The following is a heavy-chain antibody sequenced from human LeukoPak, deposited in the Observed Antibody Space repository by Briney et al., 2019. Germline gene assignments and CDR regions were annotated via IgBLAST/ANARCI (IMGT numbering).Heavy chain of an antibody. Sequence: ASVKVSCKASGYTFTGYYMHWVRQAPGQGLEWMGWIIPNSGGTNYAPKFQGRVTMTRDTSISTAYMELSRLRSDDTAVYYCVYSSSWYDWFDPWGQGTLVTVSS. V-gene: IGHV1-2*02. CDR1: GYTFTGYY. CDR3: VYSSSWYDWFDP. J-gene: IGHJ5*02. D-gene: IGHD6-13*01. CDR2: IIPNSGGT.